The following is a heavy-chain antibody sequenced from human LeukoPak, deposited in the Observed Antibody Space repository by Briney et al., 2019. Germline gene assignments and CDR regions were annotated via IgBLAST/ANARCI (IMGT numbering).Heavy chain of an antibody. D-gene: IGHD5-18*01. Sequence: PGGSLRLSCAASGFTFSSYSMNGVRQAPGKGLEWVSSISSSSSYIYYADSVKGRFTISRDNAKNSLYLQMNSLRAEDTAVYYCARGGYSYGYRDYWGQGTLVTVSS. V-gene: IGHV3-21*01. CDR3: ARGGYSYGYRDY. CDR1: GFTFSSYS. J-gene: IGHJ4*02. CDR2: ISSSSSYI.